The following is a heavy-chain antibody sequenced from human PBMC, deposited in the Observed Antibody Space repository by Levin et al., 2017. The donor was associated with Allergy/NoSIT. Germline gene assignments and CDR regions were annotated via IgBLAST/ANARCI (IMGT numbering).Heavy chain of an antibody. CDR1: GFTFSSYA. D-gene: IGHD3-22*01. CDR2: ISYDGSNK. V-gene: IGHV3-30-3*01. CDR3: ARVGSSGYYPIDY. Sequence: PGGSLRLSCAASGFTFSSYAMHWVRQAPGKGLEWVAVISYDGSNKYYADSVKGRFTISRDNSKNTLYLQMNSLRAEDTAVYYCARVGSSGYYPIDYWGQGTLVTVSS. J-gene: IGHJ4*02.